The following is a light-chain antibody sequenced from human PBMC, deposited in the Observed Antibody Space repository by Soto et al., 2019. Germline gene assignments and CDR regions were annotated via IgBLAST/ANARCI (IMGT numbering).Light chain of an antibody. V-gene: IGLV1-40*01. CDR3: QSYDSSLSGSV. CDR2: VNN. Sequence: QSVLTQPPSVSGAPGQRVTLSCTGSSSNIGAGFDVNWYQQLPGTAPKLLIYVNNNRPSGVPDRFSGSKSGTSASLAITGLQAEDEAHYYCQSYDSSLSGSVFGGGTKLTVL. CDR1: SSNIGAGFD. J-gene: IGLJ2*01.